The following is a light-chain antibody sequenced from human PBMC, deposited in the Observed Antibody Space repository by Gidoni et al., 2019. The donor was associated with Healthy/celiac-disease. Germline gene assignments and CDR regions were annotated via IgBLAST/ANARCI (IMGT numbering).Light chain of an antibody. V-gene: IGLV1-40*01. Sequence: QSLLTQPPSVSGAPGQRVTSSCTGSSSNIGAGYDVHWSQQLPGTAPKLLLYGNSNRPSGVPDRVSGSKCGTSAALAITGLQAEEEADYYCQSYDSSLSGPVFGGGTKLTVL. J-gene: IGLJ2*01. CDR1: SSNIGAGYD. CDR2: GNS. CDR3: QSYDSSLSGPV.